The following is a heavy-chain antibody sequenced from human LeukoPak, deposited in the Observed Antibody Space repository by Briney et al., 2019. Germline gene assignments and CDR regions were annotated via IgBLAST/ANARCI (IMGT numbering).Heavy chain of an antibody. CDR1: GFTFSSYG. J-gene: IGHJ4*02. V-gene: IGHV3-23*01. CDR2: ISGSGGST. CDR3: AKAWDIVVVPAAVPFDY. D-gene: IGHD2-2*01. Sequence: PGGSLRLSCAASGFTFSSYGMSWVRQAPGKGLEWVSAISGSGGSTYYADSVKGRFTISRDNSKNTLYLQMNSLRAEDTAVYYCAKAWDIVVVPAAVPFDYWGQGTLVTVSS.